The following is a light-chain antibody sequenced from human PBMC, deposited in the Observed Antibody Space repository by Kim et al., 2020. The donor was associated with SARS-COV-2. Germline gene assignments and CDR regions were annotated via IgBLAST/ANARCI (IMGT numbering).Light chain of an antibody. CDR1: KLGDKY. J-gene: IGLJ2*01. Sequence: VSPGQTASITCSADKLGDKYACWYQQKPGQSPVLVIYQDSKRPSGIPERFSGSNSGNTATLTISGTQAMDEADYYCQAWDSSTLVVFGGGTQLTVL. CDR3: QAWDSSTLVV. CDR2: QDS. V-gene: IGLV3-1*01.